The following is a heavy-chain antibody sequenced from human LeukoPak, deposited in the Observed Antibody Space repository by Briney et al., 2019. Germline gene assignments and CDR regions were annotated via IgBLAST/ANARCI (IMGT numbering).Heavy chain of an antibody. CDR1: GGSISSSSYY. V-gene: IGHV4-61*01. CDR2: IYYSGST. D-gene: IGHD2-15*01. CDR3: ARVRRAYCSGGSCYRKGAYFDY. J-gene: IGHJ4*02. Sequence: SETLSLTCTVSGGSISSSSYYWSWIRQPPGKGLEWIGYIYYSGSTNYNPSLKSRVTISVDTSRNQFSLKLSSVTAADTAVYYCARVRRAYCSGGSCYRKGAYFDYWGQGTLVTVSS.